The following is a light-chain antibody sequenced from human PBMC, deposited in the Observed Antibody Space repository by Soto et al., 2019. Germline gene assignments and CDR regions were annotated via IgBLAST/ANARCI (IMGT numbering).Light chain of an antibody. Sequence: DIQITQSPSTLSGSVGDRVTITCRASQTISSWLAWYQQKPGKAPKALIYDASTLRSGVPSRFSGGGPGTEFTLTISSLQPDDFATYYCQQYNTYSTFGQGTRLEIK. J-gene: IGKJ5*01. V-gene: IGKV1-5*01. CDR1: QTISSW. CDR3: QQYNTYST. CDR2: DAS.